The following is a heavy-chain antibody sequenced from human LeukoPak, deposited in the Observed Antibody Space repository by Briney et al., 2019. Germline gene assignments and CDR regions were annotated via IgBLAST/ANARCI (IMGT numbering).Heavy chain of an antibody. CDR2: IYYSGST. J-gene: IGHJ4*02. CDR1: GGSISSSSYY. CDR3: ARQRSYYNVPFDY. Sequence: SETLSLTCTVSGGSISSSSYYWRWIRQPPGQGLGWIGCIYYSGSTYYNPSLKSRVTISVDTSKNQFSLKLSSVTAADTAVYYCARQRSYYNVPFDYWGQGTLVTVSS. V-gene: IGHV4-39*01. D-gene: IGHD3-10*01.